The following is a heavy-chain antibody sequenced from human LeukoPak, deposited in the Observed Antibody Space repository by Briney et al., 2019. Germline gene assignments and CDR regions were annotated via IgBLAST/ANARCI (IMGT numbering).Heavy chain of an antibody. V-gene: IGHV3-30*03. CDR3: ARAPVTSCRGAFCYPFDY. CDR2: ISYDGSNK. J-gene: IGHJ4*02. D-gene: IGHD2-15*01. Sequence: GGSLRLSCAASRFTFSSYGMHWVRQAPGKGLEGVAVISYDGSNKYYADSVKGRFTISRDNSKNTVYLQMNSLRAEDAAVYYCARAPVTSCRGAFCYPFDYWGPGILVTVSS. CDR1: RFTFSSYG.